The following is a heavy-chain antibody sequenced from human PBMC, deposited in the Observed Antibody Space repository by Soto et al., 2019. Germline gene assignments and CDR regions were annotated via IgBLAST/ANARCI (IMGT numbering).Heavy chain of an antibody. D-gene: IGHD1-26*01. CDR2: IKQDGSEK. CDR3: VRDRSGSYLEGFDY. J-gene: IGHJ4*02. V-gene: IGHV3-7*01. CDR1: GFTFSSFW. Sequence: HPGGSLRLSCAASGFTFSSFWMTWVRQAPGKGLEWVANIKQDGSEKYYVDSVKGRFTIPRDNARNSLFLEMKSLRSEDTAVYSCVRDRSGSYLEGFDYWGQGTLVTVSS.